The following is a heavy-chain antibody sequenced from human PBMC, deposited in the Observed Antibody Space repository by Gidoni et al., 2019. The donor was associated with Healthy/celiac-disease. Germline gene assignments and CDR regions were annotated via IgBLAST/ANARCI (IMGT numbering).Heavy chain of an antibody. CDR1: GFPFTGYR. Sequence: EVQLVEFGGGLVQTGGSLRLSCSDSGFPFTGYRMHLFRTAPGMGLVWVSRIKSDGKSTSYADSVKGRFAISRDNGKNTLYLQMNSLRAEDTAVYYCARAYLVPAAIGGSIAARPRHYYYYYYMDVWGKGTTVTVSS. CDR3: ARAYLVPAAIGGSIAARPRHYYYYYYMDV. D-gene: IGHD6-6*01. J-gene: IGHJ6*03. V-gene: IGHV3-74*01. CDR2: IKSDGKST.